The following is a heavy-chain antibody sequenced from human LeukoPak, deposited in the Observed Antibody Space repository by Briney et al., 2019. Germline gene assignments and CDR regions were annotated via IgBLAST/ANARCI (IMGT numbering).Heavy chain of an antibody. Sequence: SSETLSLTCTVSGGSISSYYWTYIRQPPGKGLEWIGYINYSGNTNYNPSLKSRVTISIDTSKNQFSLKLSSVSAADTAIYYCAGVYARAFDYWGQGALVTVSS. V-gene: IGHV4-59*01. CDR3: AGVYARAFDY. J-gene: IGHJ4*02. D-gene: IGHD2-8*01. CDR1: GGSISSYY. CDR2: INYSGNT.